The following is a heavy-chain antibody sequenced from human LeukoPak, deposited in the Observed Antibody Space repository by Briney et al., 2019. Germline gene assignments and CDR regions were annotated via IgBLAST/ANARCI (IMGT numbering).Heavy chain of an antibody. D-gene: IGHD6-13*01. Sequence: PQASVKVSCKASAYSFTDYFLHWVRRAPGQGFEWMGWINPNSGDTSYTQRFQGRVTMTRDTSISTAYMELSSLRSDDTAVYYCARAQSLTAPPGTFANSWGQGTLVTVSS. J-gene: IGHJ4*02. CDR1: AYSFTDYF. CDR2: INPNSGDT. CDR3: ARAQSLTAPPGTFANS. V-gene: IGHV1-2*02.